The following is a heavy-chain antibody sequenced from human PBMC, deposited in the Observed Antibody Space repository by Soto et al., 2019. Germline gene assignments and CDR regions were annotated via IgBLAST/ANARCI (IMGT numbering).Heavy chain of an antibody. J-gene: IGHJ4*02. CDR1: GGSIISYY. D-gene: IGHD6-19*01. V-gene: IGHV4-59*01. CDR2: IYYSGST. Sequence: ETLSLTCTVSGGSIISYYWSLIRQPPVKGLEWIGYIYYSGSTSYNPSLKSRVTISVDTSKNQFSLKLSSVTAADTAVYYCARVLSGWPADPYYFDYSGQGTLVTVSS. CDR3: ARVLSGWPADPYYFDY.